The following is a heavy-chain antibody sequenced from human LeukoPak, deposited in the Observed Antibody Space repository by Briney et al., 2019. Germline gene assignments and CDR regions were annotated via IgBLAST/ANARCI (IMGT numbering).Heavy chain of an antibody. CDR2: ISYDGSNK. CDR1: GFTFSSYA. CDR3: AKSSGWYQRYYFDY. Sequence: PGGSLRLSCAASGFTFSSYAMNWVRQAPGKGLEWVAVISYDGSNKYYADSVKGRFTISRDNSKNTLYLQMNSLRAEDTAVYYCAKSSGWYQRYYFDYWGQGTLVTVSS. J-gene: IGHJ4*02. V-gene: IGHV3-30*18. D-gene: IGHD6-19*01.